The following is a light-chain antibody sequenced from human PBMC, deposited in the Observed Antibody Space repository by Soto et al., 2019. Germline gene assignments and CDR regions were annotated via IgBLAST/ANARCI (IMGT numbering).Light chain of an antibody. CDR2: GAS. CDR1: QSISNN. J-gene: IGKJ1*01. Sequence: EIVMTQSPATLSVSPGERATLSCRASQSISNNLAWYHQRPGQAPRLLIYGASTSATGIPARFSGRGSGTEFTLTISSLQSEDFAFYYCQQYNNWWTFGQATRVEIK. V-gene: IGKV3-15*01. CDR3: QQYNNWWT.